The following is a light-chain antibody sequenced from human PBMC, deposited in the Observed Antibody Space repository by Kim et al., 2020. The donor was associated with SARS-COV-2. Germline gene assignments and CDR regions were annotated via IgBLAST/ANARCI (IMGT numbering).Light chain of an antibody. Sequence: QSALTQPASVSGSPGQSITISCTGTSNDVGGYNYVSWYQQHPGEVPKVMIYEVTNRPSGVSTRFSGSKSGNTASLTISGLQAEDEADYYCTSYTTSDTWVFGGGTQLTVL. V-gene: IGLV2-14*01. CDR1: SNDVGGYNY. CDR3: TSYTTSDTWV. CDR2: EVT. J-gene: IGLJ3*02.